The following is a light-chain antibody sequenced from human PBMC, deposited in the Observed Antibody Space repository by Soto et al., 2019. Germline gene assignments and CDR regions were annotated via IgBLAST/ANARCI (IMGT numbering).Light chain of an antibody. CDR2: DAS. CDR1: QSISSW. CDR3: RQYNSYSFT. J-gene: IGKJ3*01. V-gene: IGKV1-5*01. Sequence: DIQMTQSPSTLSASVGDRVTITCRASQSISSWLAWYQQKPGKAPKLLIYDASSLESGVPSRFSGSGSGTEFTLTINSLQPDDFATYYCRQYNSYSFTFGPGTKVDIK.